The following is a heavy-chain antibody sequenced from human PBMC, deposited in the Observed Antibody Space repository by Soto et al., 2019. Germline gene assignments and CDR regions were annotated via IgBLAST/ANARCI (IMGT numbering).Heavy chain of an antibody. CDR1: GYTFTSYG. D-gene: IGHD4-17*01. CDR3: ARGGDYGPYYYYGMDV. V-gene: IGHV1-69*13. CDR2: IIPIFGTA. J-gene: IGHJ6*02. Sequence: GASVKVSCKASGYTFTSYGISWVRQAPGQGLEWMGGIIPIFGTANYAQKFQGRVTITADESTSTAYMELSSLRSEDTAVYYCARGGDYGPYYYYGMDVWGQGTTVTVSS.